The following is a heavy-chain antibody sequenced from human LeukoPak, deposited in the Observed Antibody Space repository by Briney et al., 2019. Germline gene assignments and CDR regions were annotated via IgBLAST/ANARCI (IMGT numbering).Heavy chain of an antibody. Sequence: SETLSLTCAVYGGSFSGCYWSWIRQPPGKGLEWIGESNHSGSTNYNPSLKSRVTISVDTSKNQFSLKLSSVTAADTAVYYCAREALPIGVWRVGWFDPWGQGTLVTVSS. D-gene: IGHD2-8*01. V-gene: IGHV4-34*01. CDR3: AREALPIGVWRVGWFDP. CDR2: SNHSGST. J-gene: IGHJ5*02. CDR1: GGSFSGCY.